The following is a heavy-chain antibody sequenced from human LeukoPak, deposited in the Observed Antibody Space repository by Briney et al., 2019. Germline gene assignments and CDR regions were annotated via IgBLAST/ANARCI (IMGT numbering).Heavy chain of an antibody. CDR3: AREPYDFWSAASVPGSYYMDV. J-gene: IGHJ6*03. Sequence: GSLRLSCAASGFTFSSYEMNWVRQAPGKGLEWVSYISLSGSTIYYVDSVKGRFTISRDNAKNSLFLQMNSLRAEDTAIYYCAREPYDFWSAASVPGSYYMDVWGKGTTVTVSS. CDR1: GFTFSSYE. D-gene: IGHD3-3*01. V-gene: IGHV3-48*03. CDR2: ISLSGSTI.